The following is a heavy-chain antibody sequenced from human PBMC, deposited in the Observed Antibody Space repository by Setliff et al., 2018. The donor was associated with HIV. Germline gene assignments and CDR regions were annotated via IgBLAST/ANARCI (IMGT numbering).Heavy chain of an antibody. CDR1: GFTLSSYG. CDR2: IWYDGSNK. J-gene: IGHJ4*02. D-gene: IGHD3-3*01. CDR3: AKGRVFGAANYFEY. V-gene: IGHV3-33*06. Sequence: GGSLRLSCAASGFTLSSYGMHWVRQAPGKGLEWVAVIWYDGSNKYYADSVKGRFTISRDNSNNALHLQMHSLTAEDTAVYYCAKGRVFGAANYFEYWGQGTPVTVSS.